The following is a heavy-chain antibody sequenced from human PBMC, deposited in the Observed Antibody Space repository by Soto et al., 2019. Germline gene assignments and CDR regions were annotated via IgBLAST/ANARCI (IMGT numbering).Heavy chain of an antibody. J-gene: IGHJ5*02. V-gene: IGHV3-23*01. CDR3: AKRETTVTEGWFDP. CDR2: ISGSGGST. D-gene: IGHD4-17*01. CDR1: GFTFSSYA. Sequence: GESLKISCAASGFTFSSYAMSWVRQAPGKGLEWVSAISGSGGSTYYADSVKGRFTISRDNSKNTLYLQMNSLRAEDTAVYYCAKRETTVTEGWFDPWGQGTLVTVSS.